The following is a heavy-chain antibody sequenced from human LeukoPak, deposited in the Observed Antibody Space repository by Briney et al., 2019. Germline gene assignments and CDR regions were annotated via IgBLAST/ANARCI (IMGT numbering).Heavy chain of an antibody. D-gene: IGHD6-19*01. J-gene: IGHJ4*02. CDR1: GGSISSGSYY. V-gene: IGHV4-61*02. CDR3: ARDGRAGSLFAY. CDR2: IYTSGST. Sequence: SETLSLTCTVSGGSISSGSYYWSWIRQPAGKGLEWIGRIYTSGSTNYNPSLKSRVTISVDTSKNQFSLKLSSVTAADTAIYYCARDGRAGSLFAYWGQGTLVTVSS.